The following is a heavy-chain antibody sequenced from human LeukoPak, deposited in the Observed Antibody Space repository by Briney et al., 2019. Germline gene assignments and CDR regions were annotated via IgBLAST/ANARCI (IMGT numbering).Heavy chain of an antibody. J-gene: IGHJ2*01. Sequence: GGSLRLSCAASAFTFSSYSMNWVRQAPGKGLEWVSFISTSSSYIHYADSVKGRFTISRDNAKNSLYLQMNSLRAEDTAVYYCARTSYTSGRLYWYFDLWGRGTLVTVSS. CDR1: AFTFSSYS. CDR3: ARTSYTSGRLYWYFDL. D-gene: IGHD3-22*01. V-gene: IGHV3-21*01. CDR2: ISTSSSYI.